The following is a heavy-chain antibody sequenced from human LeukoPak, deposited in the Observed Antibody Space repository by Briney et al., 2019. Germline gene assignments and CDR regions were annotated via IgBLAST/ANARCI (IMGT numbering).Heavy chain of an antibody. CDR2: IDWDDGK. CDR1: AFSLSTIGMC. Sequence: ESGPTLVNPTQTLTLTCTFSAFSLSTIGMCVTWIRQPPGKALEWLARIDWDDGKYYTTSLKTRLAISKDTSKNQVVLTMTNMDPVDSATYYCARIWLGAIDYWGQGTLVTVSS. V-gene: IGHV2-70*11. D-gene: IGHD3-10*01. J-gene: IGHJ4*02. CDR3: ARIWLGAIDY.